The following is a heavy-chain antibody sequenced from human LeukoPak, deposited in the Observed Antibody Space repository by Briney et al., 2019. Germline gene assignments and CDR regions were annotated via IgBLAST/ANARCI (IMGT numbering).Heavy chain of an antibody. CDR3: VTSWVRQQRDF. CDR2: IEPDGNGK. Sequence: GGSLRLSCAASGFSFRDYWMSWVRQAPGKGLEWVADIEPDGNGKTYVDSVKGRFTISRDNAQQSLYLQMDTLTAEDTAVYYCVTSWVRQQRDFWGQGTLVTVSS. D-gene: IGHD3-10*01. J-gene: IGHJ4*02. CDR1: GFSFRDYW. V-gene: IGHV3-7*01.